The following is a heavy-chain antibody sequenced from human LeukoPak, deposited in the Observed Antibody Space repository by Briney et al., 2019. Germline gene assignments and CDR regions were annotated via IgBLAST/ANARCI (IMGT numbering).Heavy chain of an antibody. CDR2: INTNTGNP. Sequence: ASVKVSCKASGYTFTSYYMHWVRQAPGQGLEWMGWINTNTGNPTYAQGFTGRFVFSLDTSVSTAYLQISSLKAEDTAVYYCARDSGYSSGWLRTTFDYWGQGTLVTVSS. CDR3: ARDSGYSSGWLRTTFDY. CDR1: GYTFTSYY. V-gene: IGHV7-4-1*02. J-gene: IGHJ4*02. D-gene: IGHD6-19*01.